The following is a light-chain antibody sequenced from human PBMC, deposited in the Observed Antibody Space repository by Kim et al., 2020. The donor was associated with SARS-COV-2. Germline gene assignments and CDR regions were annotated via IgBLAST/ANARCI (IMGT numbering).Light chain of an antibody. J-gene: IGKJ1*01. V-gene: IGKV1-39*01. CDR2: AAS. CDR3: QQSYSTPWT. CDR1: QSISSN. Sequence: DIQMTQSPSSLSASVGDRVTITCRASQSISSNLNWYQQKPGKAPRLLIYAASSLQSGVPSKFSGSGSETDFSLTISSLQPEDFASYYCQQSYSTPWTFGQGTQVDIK.